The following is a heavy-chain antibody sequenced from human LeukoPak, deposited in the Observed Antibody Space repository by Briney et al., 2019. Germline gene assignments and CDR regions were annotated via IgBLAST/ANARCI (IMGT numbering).Heavy chain of an antibody. J-gene: IGHJ5*02. D-gene: IGHD3-22*01. V-gene: IGHV4-59*01. CDR3: ARATYDSSGITTCWFDP. CDR2: IYYSGST. Sequence: SETLSLTCTVSGGSISSYYWSWIRQPPGKGLEWIGYIYYSGSTNYNPSLKSRVTISVDTSKNQCSLKLSSVTAADTAVYYCARATYDSSGITTCWFDPWGQGTLVTVSS. CDR1: GGSISSYY.